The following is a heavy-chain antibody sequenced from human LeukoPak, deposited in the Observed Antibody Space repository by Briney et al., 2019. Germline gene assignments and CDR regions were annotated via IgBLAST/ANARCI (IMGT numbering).Heavy chain of an antibody. V-gene: IGHV1-24*01. CDR3: ATGVTFAGYSSGWYPFDY. CDR1: GYTLTELS. Sequence: ASVKVSCKVSGYTLTELSMHWVRQAPGKGLEWMGGFDPEDGETIYAQKFQGRVTMTEDTSTDTAYMELSSLRSEDTAVYYCATGVTFAGYSSGWYPFDYWGQGTLVTVSS. D-gene: IGHD6-19*01. CDR2: FDPEDGET. J-gene: IGHJ4*02.